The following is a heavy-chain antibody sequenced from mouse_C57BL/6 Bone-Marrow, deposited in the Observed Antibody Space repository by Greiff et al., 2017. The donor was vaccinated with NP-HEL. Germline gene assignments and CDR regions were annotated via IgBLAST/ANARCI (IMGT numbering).Heavy chain of an antibody. V-gene: IGHV5-17*01. CDR1: GFTFSDYG. Sequence: EVKVVESGGGLVKPGGSLKLSCAASGFTFSDYGMHWVRQAPEKGLEWVAYISSGSSTIYYADTVKGRFTISRDNAKNTLFLQMTSLRSEDTAMYYCAREDYGEVFAYWGQGTLVTVSA. D-gene: IGHD2-4*01. CDR2: ISSGSSTI. CDR3: AREDYGEVFAY. J-gene: IGHJ3*01.